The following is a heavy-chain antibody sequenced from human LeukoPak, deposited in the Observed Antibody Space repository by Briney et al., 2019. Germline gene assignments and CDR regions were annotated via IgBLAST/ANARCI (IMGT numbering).Heavy chain of an antibody. D-gene: IGHD5-24*01. CDR1: GFTFDDYA. V-gene: IGHV3-9*01. Sequence: GGSLRLSCAASGFTFDDYAMHWVRQAPGKGLERVSGISWNSGSIGYADSVKGRFTISRDNAKNSLYLQMNSLRAEDTALYYCAKDLGPGSMATSPGFDYWGQGTLVTVSS. CDR2: ISWNSGSI. CDR3: AKDLGPGSMATSPGFDY. J-gene: IGHJ4*02.